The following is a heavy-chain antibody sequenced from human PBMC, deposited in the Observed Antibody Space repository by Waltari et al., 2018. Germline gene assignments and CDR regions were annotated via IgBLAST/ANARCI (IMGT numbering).Heavy chain of an antibody. Sequence: EVQLVESGGGLIQPGGSLRLSCAASGFTVSSHYMSWVRQAPGKGLEWVSVIYSGGSTYYADSVKGRFTISRDNSKNTLYLQMNSLRAEDTAVYYCARGPYYDSSGYYSNWFDPWGQGTLVTVSS. D-gene: IGHD3-22*01. V-gene: IGHV3-53*01. J-gene: IGHJ5*02. CDR3: ARGPYYDSSGYYSNWFDP. CDR2: IYSGGST. CDR1: GFTVSSHY.